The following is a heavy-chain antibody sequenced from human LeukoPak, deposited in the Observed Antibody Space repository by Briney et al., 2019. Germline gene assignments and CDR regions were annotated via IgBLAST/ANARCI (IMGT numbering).Heavy chain of an antibody. V-gene: IGHV4-31*11. J-gene: IGHJ4*02. Sequence: SETLSLTCAVYGGSFSGYYWSWIRQHPGKGLEWIGYIYYSGSTYYNPSLKSRVTISVDTSKNQFSLKLSSVTAADTAVYYCATCSTSCSSYFDYWGQGTLVTVSS. CDR1: GGSFSGYY. CDR3: ATCSTSCSSYFDY. CDR2: IYYSGST. D-gene: IGHD2-2*01.